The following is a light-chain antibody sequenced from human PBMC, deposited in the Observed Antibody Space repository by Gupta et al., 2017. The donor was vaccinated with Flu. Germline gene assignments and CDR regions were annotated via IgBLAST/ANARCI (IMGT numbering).Light chain of an antibody. Sequence: DMPMTQSPSSLSAAVGDTVTITCQASQGIGNHLNWYQQKAGEVPNLLIYAASSLQRGVPSRFSGSGSGTDFTLTISSLHPEDIATYYCQQTYYNPFSFGPGTKLHIK. J-gene: IGKJ3*01. V-gene: IGKV1-39*01. CDR3: QQTYYNPFS. CDR1: QGIGNH. CDR2: AAS.